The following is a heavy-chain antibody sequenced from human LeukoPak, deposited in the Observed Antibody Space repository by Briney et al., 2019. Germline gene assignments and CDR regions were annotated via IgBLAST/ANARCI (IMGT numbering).Heavy chain of an antibody. V-gene: IGHV1-24*01. CDR3: ARDYSRTYYYGSGSYGNWFDP. D-gene: IGHD3-10*01. CDR2: FDPEDGET. J-gene: IGHJ5*02. CDR1: GYTLTELS. Sequence: ASVKVSCKVSGYTLTELSMHWVRQAPGKGLEWMGGFDPEDGETIYAQKFQGRVTMTEDTSTDTAYMELSSLRSEDTAVYYCARDYSRTYYYGSGSYGNWFDPWGQGTLVTVSS.